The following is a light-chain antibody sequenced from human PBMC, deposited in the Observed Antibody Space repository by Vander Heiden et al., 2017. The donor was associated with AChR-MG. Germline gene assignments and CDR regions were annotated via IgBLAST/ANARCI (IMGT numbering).Light chain of an antibody. J-gene: IGKJ5*01. V-gene: IGKV3-11*01. CDR3: QHRSIWPPT. Sequence: EIVLTQSPVALSLSPGERATLSCRASQSVSSYLAWYQQKPGQAPRLLIYDASNRATGIPARFSGSGSGTDFVLTISSLEPEDFAVYFCQHRSIWPPTFGQGTRLDIK. CDR1: QSVSSY. CDR2: DAS.